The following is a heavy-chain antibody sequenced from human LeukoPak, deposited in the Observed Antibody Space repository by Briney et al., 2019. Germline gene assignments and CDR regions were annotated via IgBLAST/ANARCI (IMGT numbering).Heavy chain of an antibody. CDR1: GFTFSSYS. J-gene: IGHJ3*02. D-gene: IGHD5-24*01. V-gene: IGHV3-21*04. Sequence: PGGSLRLSCAASGFTFSSYSMNWVRQAPGKGLEWVSSISSSSYIYYADSVKGRFTISRDNAKNSLYLQMNSLRAEDMALYYCAKDMRDGDGYNWEIGAFDIWGQGTMVTVSS. CDR2: ISSSSYI. CDR3: AKDMRDGDGYNWEIGAFDI.